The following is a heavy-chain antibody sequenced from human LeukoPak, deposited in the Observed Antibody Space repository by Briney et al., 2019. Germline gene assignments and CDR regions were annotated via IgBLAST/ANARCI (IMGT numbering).Heavy chain of an antibody. CDR2: ISSDSNYI. D-gene: IGHD3-3*01. J-gene: IGHJ6*03. V-gene: IGHV3-21*01. Sequence: PGGSLRLSCATSEFTFSTYNMNWVRQAPGKGLEWVSSISSDSNYIYYSNSVKGRFTISRDNAKSSLYLQMNSLRAEDTAVYYCARGNYDFWTPYMDVWGKGTTVTVSS. CDR3: ARGNYDFWTPYMDV. CDR1: EFTFSTYN.